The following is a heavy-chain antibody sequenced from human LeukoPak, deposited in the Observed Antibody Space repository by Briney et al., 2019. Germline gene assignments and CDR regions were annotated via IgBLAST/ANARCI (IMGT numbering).Heavy chain of an antibody. CDR2: ISYDASNK. D-gene: IGHD5-18*01. J-gene: IGHJ4*02. CDR3: AKSHGYSYGFDY. Sequence: GGTLRLSCAASGITFSSYGMSWVRQTPGKGLEWVAVISYDASNKYYADSVKGRFTISRDNSKNTLYLQMNSLRAEDTAVYYCAKSHGYSYGFDYWGQGTLVTVSS. CDR1: GITFSSYG. V-gene: IGHV3-30*18.